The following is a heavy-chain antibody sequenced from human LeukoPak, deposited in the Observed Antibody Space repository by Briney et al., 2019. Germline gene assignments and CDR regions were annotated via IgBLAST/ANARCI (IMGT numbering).Heavy chain of an antibody. D-gene: IGHD3-22*01. CDR1: GGSISSYY. Sequence: SETLSLTCTVSGGSISSYYWGWIRQPAGKGLEWIGRIYTSGSTNYNPSLKSRVTMSVDTSKNQFSLKLSSVTAADTAVYYCARGRYYDSSGRNYFDYWGQGTLVTVSS. CDR3: ARGRYYDSSGRNYFDY. V-gene: IGHV4-4*07. J-gene: IGHJ4*02. CDR2: IYTSGST.